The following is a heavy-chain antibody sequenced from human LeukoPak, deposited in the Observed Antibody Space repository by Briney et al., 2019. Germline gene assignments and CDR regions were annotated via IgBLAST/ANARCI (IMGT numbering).Heavy chain of an antibody. CDR2: ISHTGDI. J-gene: IGHJ5*02. V-gene: IGHV4-34*01. CDR3: ARVPDITARPCDT. Sequence: SETLSLTCAVYGGSFSNYFWTWIRLTPGRELEWIGEISHTGDIVNYKPSLRSGVTISVDSSKKQFSLKLTSVTAADTGVYYCARVPDITARPCDTWGPGTLVTVSS. D-gene: IGHD1-1*01. CDR1: GGSFSNYF.